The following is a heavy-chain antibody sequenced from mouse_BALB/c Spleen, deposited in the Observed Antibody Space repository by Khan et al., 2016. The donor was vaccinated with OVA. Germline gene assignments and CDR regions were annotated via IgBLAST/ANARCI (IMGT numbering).Heavy chain of an antibody. V-gene: IGHV3-1*02. J-gene: IGHJ2*01. D-gene: IGHD1-2*01. CDR3: SRTARIKY. Sequence: EVQLQESGPGLVEPSESLSLTCTVNGYSNTGGCGWERIRQFTGNKLEWMGYINSGGSTNYNPSPKSRIAINRDTSRNQFFLQLNSGTTKDTATYYCSRTARIKYWGQGTTLTVSS. CDR2: INSGGST. CDR1: GYSNTGGCG.